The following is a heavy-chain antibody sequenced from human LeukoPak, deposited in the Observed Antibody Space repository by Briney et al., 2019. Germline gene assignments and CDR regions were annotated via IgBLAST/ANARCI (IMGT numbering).Heavy chain of an antibody. CDR2: INDSGST. CDR3: ARHSGCSGGSCYGPFGY. V-gene: IGHV4-34*01. CDR1: GGSFSGYY. Sequence: KPSETLSLTCAVYGGSFSGYYWSWVRQPPGRGLEWIGEINDSGSTNYNPSLKSRVTISVDTSKNQFSLKLSSVTSADTAVYYCARHSGCSGGSCYGPFGYWGQGTLVTVSS. D-gene: IGHD2-15*01. J-gene: IGHJ4*02.